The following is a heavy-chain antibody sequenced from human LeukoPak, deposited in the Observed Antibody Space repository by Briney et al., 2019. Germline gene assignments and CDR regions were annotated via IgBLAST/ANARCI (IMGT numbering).Heavy chain of an antibody. D-gene: IGHD3-22*01. CDR2: INTFASYI. CDR1: GLTFSGFS. CDR3: ARLRRNSDKSGFYYYYDY. V-gene: IGHV3-21*06. Sequence: GGPLRLSCAASGLTFSGFSFNWVRQGPGKGLGWVSSINTFASYIYYADSVKGRFTISRDNAKNSLYLQMNSLRAEDTGVYYCARLRRNSDKSGFYYYYDYWGQGTLVTVSS. J-gene: IGHJ4*02.